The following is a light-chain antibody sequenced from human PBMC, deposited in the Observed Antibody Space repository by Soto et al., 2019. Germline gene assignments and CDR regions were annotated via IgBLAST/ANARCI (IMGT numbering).Light chain of an antibody. CDR2: GNS. V-gene: IGLV1-40*01. CDR1: SYNIGAGYD. J-gene: IGLJ1*01. Sequence: QSVLTHPPSVSGAPGQRVTISCTGSSYNIGAGYDVHWYQQLPGTAPKLLIYGNSNRPSGVSNRFSGSKSGNTASLTISGLKVEDEADYYCCSSGGSPTYVFGTGTKVTVL. CDR3: CSSGGSPTYV.